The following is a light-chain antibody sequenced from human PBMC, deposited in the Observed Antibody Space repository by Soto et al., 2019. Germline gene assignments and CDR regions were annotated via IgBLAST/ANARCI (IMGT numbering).Light chain of an antibody. CDR1: SSTIGKNW. CDR2: RND. J-gene: IGLJ2*01. Sequence: QSALTQPPSASGTPGQRVTISCSGTSSTIGKNWVYWYQHLPGTAPKLLIYRNDQRPSGVPDRFSGSKSGTSASLAISGLRYEDETDYYCATWDDSLSGQVFGGGTKVTVL. V-gene: IGLV1-47*01. CDR3: ATWDDSLSGQV.